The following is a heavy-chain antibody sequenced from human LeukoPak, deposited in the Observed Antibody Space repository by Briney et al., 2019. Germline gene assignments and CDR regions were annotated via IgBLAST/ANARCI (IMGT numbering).Heavy chain of an antibody. CDR2: ISDSGGRT. V-gene: IGHV3-23*01. J-gene: IGHJ4*02. CDR3: AKRGVVIRVILVGFHREAYYFDS. Sequence: GGSLRRSCAVSGITLSNYGMSWVRQAPGKGLEWVAGISDSGGRTNYADSVKGRFTISRDNPKNTLYLQMNSLRAEDTAVYFCAKRGVVIRVILVGFHREAYYFDSWGQGALVTVCS. CDR1: GITLSNYG. D-gene: IGHD3-22*01.